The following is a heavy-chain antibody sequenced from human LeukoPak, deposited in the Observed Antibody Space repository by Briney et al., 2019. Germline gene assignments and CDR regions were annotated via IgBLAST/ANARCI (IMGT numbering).Heavy chain of an antibody. Sequence: GGSLRLSCAASGFTFSSYGMDWVRQAPGKGLEWVSSISSSSSYIYYADSVKGRFTISRDNAKNSLYLQMNSLRAEDTAVYYCARDGSGSYGFDYWGQGTLVTVSS. V-gene: IGHV3-21*01. CDR2: ISSSSSYI. D-gene: IGHD1-26*01. J-gene: IGHJ4*02. CDR3: ARDGSGSYGFDY. CDR1: GFTFSSYG.